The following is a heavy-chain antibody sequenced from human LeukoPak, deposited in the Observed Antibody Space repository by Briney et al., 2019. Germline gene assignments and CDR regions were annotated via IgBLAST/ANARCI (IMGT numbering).Heavy chain of an antibody. Sequence: PSETLSLTCTVSGRSISSYYWSWIRRPPGKGLEWIGYIYYSGSTNYNPSLKSRVTISVDTSKNQFSLNLSSVTAADTAVYYCARGGGYSGYDFGYWGQGTLVTVSS. D-gene: IGHD5-12*01. CDR1: GRSISSYY. CDR3: ARGGGYSGYDFGY. V-gene: IGHV4-59*01. CDR2: IYYSGST. J-gene: IGHJ4*02.